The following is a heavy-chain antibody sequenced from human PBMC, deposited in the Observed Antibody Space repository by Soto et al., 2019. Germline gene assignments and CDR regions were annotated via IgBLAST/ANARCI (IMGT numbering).Heavy chain of an antibody. Sequence: QVQLVESGGGVVQPGRSLRLSCAASGFTFSSYAMHWVRQAPGKGLEWVAVISYDGSNKYYADSVKGRFTISRDNSKNTLYLQMNSLRAEDTAVHYCAREARSGYSYGYDYWGQGTLVTVSS. CDR3: AREARSGYSYGYDY. D-gene: IGHD5-18*01. CDR2: ISYDGSNK. V-gene: IGHV3-30-3*01. J-gene: IGHJ4*02. CDR1: GFTFSSYA.